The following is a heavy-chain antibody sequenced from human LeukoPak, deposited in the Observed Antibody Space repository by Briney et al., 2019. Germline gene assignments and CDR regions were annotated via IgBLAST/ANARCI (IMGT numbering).Heavy chain of an antibody. Sequence: GGSLRLSCAASGFTFSSYSMNWVRQAPGKGLEWVSYISSSSSTIYYADSVKGRFTISRDNAKNSLYLQMNSLRAEDTAVYYCARDGVADGVYFDYWGQGALVTVSS. CDR2: ISSSSSTI. J-gene: IGHJ4*02. D-gene: IGHD6-13*01. CDR3: ARDGVADGVYFDY. V-gene: IGHV3-48*01. CDR1: GFTFSSYS.